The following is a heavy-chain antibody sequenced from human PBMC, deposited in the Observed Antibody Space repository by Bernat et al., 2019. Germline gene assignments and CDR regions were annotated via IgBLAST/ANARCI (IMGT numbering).Heavy chain of an antibody. V-gene: IGHV3-73*02. CDR3: TRLDIVVVPAGVEDY. J-gene: IGHJ4*02. D-gene: IGHD2-2*03. CDR1: GFTFSGSA. Sequence: EGQLGESGGGLVQPGGSLKLSCAASGFTFSGSAMHWVRQASGKGLEWVGRIRSKANSYATAYAASVKGRFTISRDDSKNTAYLQMNSLKTEDTAVYYCTRLDIVVVPAGVEDYWGQGTLVTVSS. CDR2: IRSKANSYAT.